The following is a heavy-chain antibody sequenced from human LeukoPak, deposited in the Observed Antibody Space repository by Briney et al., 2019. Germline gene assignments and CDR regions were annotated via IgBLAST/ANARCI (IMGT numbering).Heavy chain of an antibody. CDR2: ISSDSSTI. V-gene: IGHV3-48*02. CDR3: VRDGVGAPPFDY. J-gene: IGHJ4*02. D-gene: IGHD1-26*01. CDR1: GFTFSSYW. Sequence: GGSLRLSCAASGFTFSSYWMNWVRQAPGKGLEWVSYISSDSSTIFYADSVKGRFTISRDNVKNSLFLQLNSLRDEDTAVYYCVRDGVGAPPFDYWGQGALVTVSS.